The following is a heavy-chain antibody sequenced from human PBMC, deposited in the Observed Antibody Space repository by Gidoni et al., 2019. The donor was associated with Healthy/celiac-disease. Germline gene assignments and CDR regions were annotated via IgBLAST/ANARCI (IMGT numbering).Heavy chain of an antibody. D-gene: IGHD1-26*01. CDR3: ARPVGANTYYFDY. J-gene: IGHJ4*02. CDR2: IYYSGST. Sequence: LQLQESGPGLVKPSETLSLTCTVSGGSISSSSYYWGWIRQPPGKGLEWIGSIYYSGSTYYNPSLKSRVTISVDTSKNQFSLKLSSVTAADTAVYYCARPVGANTYYFDYWGQGTLVTVSS. CDR1: GGSISSSSYY. V-gene: IGHV4-39*01.